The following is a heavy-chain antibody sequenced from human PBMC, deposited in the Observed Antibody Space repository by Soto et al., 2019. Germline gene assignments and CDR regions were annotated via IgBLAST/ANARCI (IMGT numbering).Heavy chain of an antibody. CDR3: ARGFTMVRGVIDFYYGMDV. CDR2: IIPILGIA. D-gene: IGHD3-10*01. J-gene: IGHJ6*02. Sequence: ASVKVSCKASGGTFSSYAISWVRQAPGQGLEWMGGIIPILGIANYAQKFQGRVTITADKSTSTAYMELSSLRSEDTAVYYCARGFTMVRGVIDFYYGMDVWGQGTTVTVSS. CDR1: GGTFSSYA. V-gene: IGHV1-69*10.